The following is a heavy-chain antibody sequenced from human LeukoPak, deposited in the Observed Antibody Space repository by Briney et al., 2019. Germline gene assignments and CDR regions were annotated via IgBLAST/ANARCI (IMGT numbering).Heavy chain of an antibody. CDR3: AIVYYTPYYYYGMDV. CDR2: IYSGGST. CDR1: GFTFSSNY. V-gene: IGHV3-53*04. J-gene: IGHJ6*02. Sequence: GGSLRLSCAASGFTFSSNYMSWVRQAPGKGLEWVSVIYSGGSTYYADFVKGRFTISRHNSKNTLYLQMNSLRAGDTAVYYCAIVYYTPYYYYGMDVWGQGTTVTVSS. D-gene: IGHD3-3*01.